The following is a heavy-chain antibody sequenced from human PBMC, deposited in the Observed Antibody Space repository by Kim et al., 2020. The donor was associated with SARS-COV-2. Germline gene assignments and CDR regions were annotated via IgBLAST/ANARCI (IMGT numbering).Heavy chain of an antibody. Sequence: GVSLRLSCAASGFTFSSYAMSWVRQAQGTGLEWVSAISGSGGSTYYADSVKGRLIFSRDNSTNTLYLQMNSLIADDTAVYYYAKASAYKGLGSGVDPWG. V-gene: IGHV3-23*01. J-gene: IGHJ5*02. D-gene: IGHD7-27*01. CDR3: AKASAYKGLGSGVDP. CDR1: GFTFSSYA. CDR2: ISGSGGST.